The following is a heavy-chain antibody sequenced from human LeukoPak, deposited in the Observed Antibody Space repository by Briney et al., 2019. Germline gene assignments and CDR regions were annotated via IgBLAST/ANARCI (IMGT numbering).Heavy chain of an antibody. CDR2: INTDGSST. J-gene: IGHJ4*02. Sequence: GGSLRLSCAASGFTFSSYWMHWVRQAPGKGLVWVSRINTDGSSTSYADSVKGRFTISRDNAKNTLYLQMNSLRAEDTAVYYCARVPSIAAPFDYWGQGTLVTVSS. D-gene: IGHD6-6*01. CDR3: ARVPSIAAPFDY. CDR1: GFTFSSYW. V-gene: IGHV3-74*01.